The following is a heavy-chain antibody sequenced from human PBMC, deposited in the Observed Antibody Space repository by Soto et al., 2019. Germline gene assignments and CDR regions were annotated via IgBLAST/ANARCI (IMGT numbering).Heavy chain of an antibody. V-gene: IGHV1-18*01. Sequence: QVQLVQSGAEVKKPGASVKVSCKTFGYTFTNYGISWVRQAPGQGLEWMGWISSYNGKTDYAQKFQGRVTMTTDTSTSTVFMELTSLRSDDTALYYCARDRSSSGYWGQGTLVTVSS. CDR1: GYTFTNYG. J-gene: IGHJ4*02. CDR2: ISSYNGKT. D-gene: IGHD6-6*01. CDR3: ARDRSSSGY.